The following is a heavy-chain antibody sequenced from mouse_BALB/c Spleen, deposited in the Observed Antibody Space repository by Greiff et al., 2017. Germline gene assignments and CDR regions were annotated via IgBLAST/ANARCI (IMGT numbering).Heavy chain of an antibody. CDR1: GYSITSGYS. Sequence: EVKLVESGPDLVKPSQSLSLTCTVTGYSITSGYSWHWIRQFPGNKLEWMGYIHYSGSTNYNPSLKSRISITRDTSKNQFFLQLNSVTTEDTATYYCARGIYYDYDRVFAYWGQGTLVTVSA. J-gene: IGHJ3*01. V-gene: IGHV3-1*02. CDR2: IHYSGST. D-gene: IGHD2-4*01. CDR3: ARGIYYDYDRVFAY.